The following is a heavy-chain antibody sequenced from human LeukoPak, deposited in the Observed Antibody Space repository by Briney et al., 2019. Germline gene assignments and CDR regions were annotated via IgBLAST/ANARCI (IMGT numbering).Heavy chain of an antibody. V-gene: IGHV4-4*07. J-gene: IGHJ4*02. CDR3: ARSLRSITIFGVVTSFDY. Sequence: PSETLSLTCTVSGGSISSYYWSWIRQPAGKGLEWIGRIYTSGSTNYNPSLNSRVTMSVDTSKNQFSLKLSSVTAADTAVYYCARSLRSITIFGVVTSFDYWGQGTLVTVSS. CDR2: IYTSGST. CDR1: GGSISSYY. D-gene: IGHD3-3*01.